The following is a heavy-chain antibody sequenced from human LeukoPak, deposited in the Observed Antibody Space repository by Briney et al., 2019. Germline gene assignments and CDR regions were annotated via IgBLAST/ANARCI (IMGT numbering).Heavy chain of an antibody. Sequence: PGGSLRLSCAASGFTFSSYSMNWVRQAPGKGLEWDSSISSSSSYIYYADSVKGRFTISRDNAKNSLYLQMNSLRAEDTAVYYCARWAVVALYYYYGMDVWGKGTTVTVSS. D-gene: IGHD2-15*01. CDR1: GFTFSSYS. V-gene: IGHV3-21*01. CDR3: ARWAVVALYYYYGMDV. CDR2: ISSSSSYI. J-gene: IGHJ6*04.